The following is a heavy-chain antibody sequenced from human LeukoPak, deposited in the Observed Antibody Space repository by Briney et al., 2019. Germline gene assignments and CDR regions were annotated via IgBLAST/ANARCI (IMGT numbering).Heavy chain of an antibody. Sequence: GRSLRLSCAASGFTFSSYGMHWVRQAPGKGLEWVAVIWYDGSNKYYADSVKGRFTISRDNSKNTLYLQMNSLRAEDTAVYYCAKPRPPLVGALDAWGKGTTVTVSS. J-gene: IGHJ6*04. CDR2: IWYDGSNK. V-gene: IGHV3-33*06. CDR1: GFTFSSYG. CDR3: AKPRPPLVGALDA. D-gene: IGHD1-26*01.